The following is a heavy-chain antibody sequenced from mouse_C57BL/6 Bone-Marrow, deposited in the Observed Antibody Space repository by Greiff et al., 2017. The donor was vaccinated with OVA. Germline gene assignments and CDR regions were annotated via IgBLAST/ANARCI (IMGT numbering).Heavy chain of an antibody. CDR3: AREKGYDGAMDD. D-gene: IGHD2-3*01. V-gene: IGHV1-82*01. J-gene: IGHJ4*01. Sequence: QVHVKQSGPELVKPGASVKISCKASGYAFSSSWMNWVKQRPGKGLEWIGRIYPGDGDTNYNGKFKGKATLTADKSSSTAYLQLSSLTSEDSAVYFCAREKGYDGAMDDWGKEPSVPVPP. CDR2: IYPGDGDT. CDR1: GYAFSSSW.